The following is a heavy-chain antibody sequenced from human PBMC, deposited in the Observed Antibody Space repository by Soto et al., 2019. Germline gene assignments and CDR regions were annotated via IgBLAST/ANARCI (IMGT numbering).Heavy chain of an antibody. CDR3: ARRWVGYTSTSDWFDP. CDR1: GGSISRGGYS. D-gene: IGHD6-19*01. CDR2: IYYSGST. Sequence: TSETLSLTCAVSGGSISRGGYSWNWIRQPPGKGLEWIGYIYYSGSTNYNPSLKSRVTISVDTSKNQFSLKLSSVTAADTAVYYCARRWVGYTSTSDWFDPWGQGTLVTVTS. V-gene: IGHV4-61*08. J-gene: IGHJ5*02.